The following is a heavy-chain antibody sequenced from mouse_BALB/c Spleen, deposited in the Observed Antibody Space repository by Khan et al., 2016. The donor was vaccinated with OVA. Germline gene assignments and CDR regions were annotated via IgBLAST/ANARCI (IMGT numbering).Heavy chain of an antibody. CDR1: GYSITSDYA. Sequence: EVQLVETGPGLVNPSQSLSLTCTVTGYSITSDYAWNWIRQFPGNKLEWMGYINYSGSTNYNPALKSRISITRDTSKNQFFLQLNSVTTEDIASYYCARDGSRYNYAMDYWGQGTSVTVSS. CDR2: INYSGST. V-gene: IGHV3-2*02. J-gene: IGHJ4*01. CDR3: ARDGSRYNYAMDY. D-gene: IGHD2-3*01.